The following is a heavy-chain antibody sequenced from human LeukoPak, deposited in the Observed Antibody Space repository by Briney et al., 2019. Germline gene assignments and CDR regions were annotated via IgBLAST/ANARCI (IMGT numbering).Heavy chain of an antibody. CDR3: ARPGDYYDSSGYN. V-gene: IGHV4-39*01. CDR1: GFTFSSYP. D-gene: IGHD3-22*01. J-gene: IGHJ4*02. CDR2: IYYSGST. Sequence: GSLRLSCAASGFTFSSYPMGWVRQPPGKGLEWIGSIYYSGSTYYNPSLKSRVTISVDTSKNQFSLKLSSVTAADTAVYYCARPGDYYDSSGYNWGQGTLVTVSS.